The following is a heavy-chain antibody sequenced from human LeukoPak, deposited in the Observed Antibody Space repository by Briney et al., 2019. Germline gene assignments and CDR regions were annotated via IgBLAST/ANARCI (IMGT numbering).Heavy chain of an antibody. D-gene: IGHD5-24*01. V-gene: IGHV3-21*01. CDR2: ISSSSRYT. CDR3: VRGDGRDY. J-gene: IGHJ4*02. Sequence: PGGSLRLSCAASGFTFSSCSMNWVRQAPGKGLEWVSSISSSSRYTYYADSVKGRFTISRDNPKNSLYLQMNSLRAEDTAVYYCVRGDGRDYWGQGTLVTVSS. CDR1: GFTFSSCS.